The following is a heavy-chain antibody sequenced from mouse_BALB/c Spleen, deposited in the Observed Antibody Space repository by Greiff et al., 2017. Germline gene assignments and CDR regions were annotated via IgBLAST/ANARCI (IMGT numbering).Heavy chain of an antibody. Sequence: QVQLQQPGAELVKPGASVKLSCTASGYTFTSYWMHWVKQRPGQGLEWIGGINPSNGRTNYNEKFKSKATLTVDKSSSTAYMQLSSLTSEDSAVYYCALTTIVVDYWGQGTTLTVSS. J-gene: IGHJ2*01. CDR1: GYTFTSYW. CDR2: INPSNGRT. D-gene: IGHD1-1*01. V-gene: IGHV1S81*02. CDR3: ALTTIVVDY.